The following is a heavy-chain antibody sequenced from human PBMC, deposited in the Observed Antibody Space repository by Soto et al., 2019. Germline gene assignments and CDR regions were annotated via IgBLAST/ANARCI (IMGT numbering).Heavy chain of an antibody. CDR3: ARNSSPGITLYYYYYMDI. D-gene: IGHD1-20*01. J-gene: IGHJ6*03. CDR2: IYYSGST. Sequence: SETLSLXCTVSGCSISSYYWSWLRQPPGKGLEWIGYIYYSGSTNYNPSLKSRVTISVDTSKNQFSLKLSSVTAADTAVYYCARNSSPGITLYYYYYMDIWGKGTTVTVSS. V-gene: IGHV4-59*01. CDR1: GCSISSYY.